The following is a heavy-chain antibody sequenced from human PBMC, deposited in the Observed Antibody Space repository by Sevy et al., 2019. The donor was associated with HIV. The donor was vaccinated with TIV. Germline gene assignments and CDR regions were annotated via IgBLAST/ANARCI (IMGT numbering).Heavy chain of an antibody. Sequence: GSLRLSCTVSGGSITSLYWNWIRQPPGKGLEWIANIYYNGPINYNPSLKSRVTLSLDTSKNQFSLRLSSVTAADTAMYYCAGENAWGRGYSWGQGTLVTVSS. CDR1: GGSITSLY. J-gene: IGHJ4*02. V-gene: IGHV4-59*08. D-gene: IGHD1-26*01. CDR3: AGENAWGRGYS. CDR2: IYYNGPI.